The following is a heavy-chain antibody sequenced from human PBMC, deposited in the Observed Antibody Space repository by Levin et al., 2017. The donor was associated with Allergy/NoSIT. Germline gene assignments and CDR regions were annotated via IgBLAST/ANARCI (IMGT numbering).Heavy chain of an antibody. CDR2: IIPILGIA. CDR3: ARGASGGSSIYYDYGMDV. CDR1: GGTFSSYA. Sequence: VASVKVSCKASGGTFSSYAISWVRQAPGQGLEWMGRIIPILGIANYAQKFQGRVTITADKSTSTAYMELSSLRSEDTAVYYCARGASGGSSIYYDYGMDVWGQGTTVTVSS. V-gene: IGHV1-69*04. J-gene: IGHJ6*02. D-gene: IGHD2-15*01.